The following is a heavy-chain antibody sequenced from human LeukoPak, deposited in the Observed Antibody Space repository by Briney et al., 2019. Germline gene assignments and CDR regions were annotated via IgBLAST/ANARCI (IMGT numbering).Heavy chain of an antibody. V-gene: IGHV4-59*12. J-gene: IGHJ4*02. Sequence: SETLSLTCSVSRASIRSDYWNWIRQPPGKGLESIGYISYSGSTNYNPSLKKRVTISLDASKNQFSLKLSSVTAADTAVYYCAGRTDYGDDYWGQGTLVTVSS. D-gene: IGHD4-17*01. CDR2: ISYSGST. CDR3: AGRTDYGDDY. CDR1: RASIRSDY.